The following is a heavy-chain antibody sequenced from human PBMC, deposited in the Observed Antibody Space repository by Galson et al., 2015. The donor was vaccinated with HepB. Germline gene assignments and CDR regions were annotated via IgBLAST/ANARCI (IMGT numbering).Heavy chain of an antibody. D-gene: IGHD3-3*01. CDR2: IKQDGSEK. J-gene: IGHJ3*02. Sequence: SLRLSCAASGFTFSSYWMSWVRQAPGKGLEWVANIKQDGSEKYYVDSVKGRFTISRDNAKNSLYLQMNSLRAEDTAVYYCARDSELGFWSGYDAFDIWGQGTMVTVSS. CDR1: GFTFSSYW. CDR3: ARDSELGFWSGYDAFDI. V-gene: IGHV3-7*03.